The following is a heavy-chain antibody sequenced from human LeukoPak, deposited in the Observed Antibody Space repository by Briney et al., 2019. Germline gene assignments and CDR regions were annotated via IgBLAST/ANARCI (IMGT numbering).Heavy chain of an antibody. Sequence: PSETLSLTSSVSGGSISSYYWSWLRQRPGKGLEWIGYIYYSGSTNYNPSLRSRVTTSVDTSKNQFSLKLSSVTAADTAVYYCAREQDSSGWYYDYWGQGTLVTVSS. D-gene: IGHD6-19*01. J-gene: IGHJ4*02. CDR2: IYYSGST. CDR3: AREQDSSGWYYDY. V-gene: IGHV4-59*01. CDR1: GGSISSYY.